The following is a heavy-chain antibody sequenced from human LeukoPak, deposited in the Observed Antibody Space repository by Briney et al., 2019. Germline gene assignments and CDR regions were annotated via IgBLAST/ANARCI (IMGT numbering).Heavy chain of an antibody. D-gene: IGHD2-15*01. CDR3: ARRYCSGGSCYSDNWFDP. V-gene: IGHV4-39*01. J-gene: IGHJ5*02. CDR2: IYYSGST. Sequence: SETLSLTCTVSGGSISRSSYYWGWIRQPPGKGLEWIGSIYYSGSTYYNPSLKSRVTISVDTSKNQFSLKLSSVTAADTAVYYCARRYCSGGSCYSDNWFDPWGQGTLVTVSS. CDR1: GGSISRSSYY.